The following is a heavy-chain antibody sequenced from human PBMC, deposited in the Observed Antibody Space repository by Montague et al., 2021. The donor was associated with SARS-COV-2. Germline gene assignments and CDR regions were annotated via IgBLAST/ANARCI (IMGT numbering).Heavy chain of an antibody. CDR1: GGSLSSFY. D-gene: IGHD5/OR15-5a*01. CDR2: IHYSGST. Sequence: SETLSLTCSVSGGSLSSFYWSWIRQPPGKGLEYIGYIHYSGSTNFSPSLNSRVSISLGTSKNQFSLNLRSVTTADTAVYYCARVAELDVFSVYYYGLDVWAKGPRSPSP. CDR3: ARVAELDVFSVYYYGLDV. V-gene: IGHV4-59*01. J-gene: IGHJ6*02.